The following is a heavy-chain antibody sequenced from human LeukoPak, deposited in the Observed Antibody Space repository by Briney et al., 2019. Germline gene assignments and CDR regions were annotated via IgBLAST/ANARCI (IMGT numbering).Heavy chain of an antibody. Sequence: SETLSLTCTVSGGSISSDYWSWIRQPPGKGLEWIGYIHYSGSTNYNPSLKSRVTISVDTSKNQFSLKLSSVTAADTAMYYCARASHGSSWYRGKTYYFDYWGQGTLVTVSS. CDR2: IHYSGST. D-gene: IGHD6-13*01. V-gene: IGHV4-59*08. J-gene: IGHJ4*02. CDR3: ARASHGSSWYRGKTYYFDY. CDR1: GGSISSDY.